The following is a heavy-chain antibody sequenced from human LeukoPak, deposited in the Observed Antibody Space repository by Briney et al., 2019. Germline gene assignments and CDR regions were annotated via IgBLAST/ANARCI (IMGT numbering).Heavy chain of an antibody. CDR2: ISGSGGST. Sequence: GGSLRLSCAASGFTFSSYAMSWVRQAPGKGPEWVSAISGSGGSTYYADSVKGRFTISRDNSKNTLYLQMNSLRAEDTAVYYCAKDTAVAGIPQDYFDYWGQGPLVTVSS. V-gene: IGHV3-23*01. CDR3: AKDTAVAGIPQDYFDY. J-gene: IGHJ4*02. D-gene: IGHD6-19*01. CDR1: GFTFSSYA.